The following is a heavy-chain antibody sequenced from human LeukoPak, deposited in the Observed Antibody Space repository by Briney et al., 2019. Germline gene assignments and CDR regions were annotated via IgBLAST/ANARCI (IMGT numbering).Heavy chain of an antibody. CDR3: ATVVVVAVTPSIPFDY. D-gene: IGHD2-15*01. V-gene: IGHV3-30*02. J-gene: IGHJ4*02. Sequence: GGSLRLSCAASGFTFSSYGMHWVRQAPGKGLEWVAFIRYDGYNKYYADSVKGRFTISRDNSKNTVYLQMNSLRAEDTAVYYCATVVVVAVTPSIPFDYWGQGTLVTVSS. CDR1: GFTFSSYG. CDR2: IRYDGYNK.